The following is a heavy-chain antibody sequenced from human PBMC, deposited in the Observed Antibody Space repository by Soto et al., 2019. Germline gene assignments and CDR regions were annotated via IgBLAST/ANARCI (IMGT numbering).Heavy chain of an antibody. D-gene: IGHD3-22*01. Sequence: SVKVSCKASGGTFSSYAISWVRQAPGQGLEWMGGIIPIFGTANYAQKFQGRVTITADESTSTAYMELSSLRSEDTAVYYCANYYDSSGYYFGQYPLYGMDVWGQGTTVTVSS. CDR1: GGTFSSYA. CDR2: IIPIFGTA. CDR3: ANYYDSSGYYFGQYPLYGMDV. J-gene: IGHJ6*02. V-gene: IGHV1-69*13.